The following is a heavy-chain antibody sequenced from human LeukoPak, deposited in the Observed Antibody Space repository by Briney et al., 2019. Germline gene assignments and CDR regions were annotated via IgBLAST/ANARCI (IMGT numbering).Heavy chain of an antibody. Sequence: GGSLRLFCAASGFTFSSYEMNWVSQAPGKGLEWVSYISSSGSTIYYTDSVKGRFTISRDNAKNSLYLQMNSLRAEDTAVYYCARDTYYYDSSGYHIMDYWGQGTLVTVSS. J-gene: IGHJ4*02. D-gene: IGHD3-22*01. CDR2: ISSSGSTI. CDR1: GFTFSSYE. CDR3: ARDTYYYDSSGYHIMDY. V-gene: IGHV3-48*03.